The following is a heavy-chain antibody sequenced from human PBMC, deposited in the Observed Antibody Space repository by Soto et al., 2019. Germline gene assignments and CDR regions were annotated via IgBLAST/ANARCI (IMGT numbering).Heavy chain of an antibody. V-gene: IGHV3-30-3*01. CDR1: GFTFSSYA. CDR2: ISYDGSNK. J-gene: IGHJ5*02. D-gene: IGHD3-16*01. Sequence: QVQLVESGGGVVQPGRSLRLSCAASGFTFSSYAMHWVRQAPGKGLEWVAVISYDGSNKYYADSVKGRFTISRDNSKNTLYLQMNSLRAEDTAVYYCAGGFCLSGRLKNWFDPWGQGTLVTVSS. CDR3: AGGFCLSGRLKNWFDP.